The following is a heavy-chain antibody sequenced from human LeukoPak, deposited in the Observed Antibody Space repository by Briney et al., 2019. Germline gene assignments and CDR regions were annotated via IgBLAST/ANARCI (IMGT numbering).Heavy chain of an antibody. CDR2: IYPSGST. J-gene: IGHJ5*02. CDR1: GGSISSYY. D-gene: IGHD1-1*01. V-gene: IGHV4-4*07. Sequence: LETLSLTCTVSGGSISSYYWSWIRQPAGKGLELIGRIYPSGSTNYNPSLKSRVTMSVDTSKNQFSLKLSSVTAADTAVYYCARAPTGTGGWNWFDPWGQGTLVTVSS. CDR3: ARAPTGTGGWNWFDP.